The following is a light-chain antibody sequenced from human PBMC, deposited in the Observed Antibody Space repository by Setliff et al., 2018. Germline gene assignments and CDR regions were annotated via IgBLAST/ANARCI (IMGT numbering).Light chain of an antibody. CDR3: SSYTSSNTLDGV. Sequence: QSALTQPASVSGSPGQSITICCTGTSSDVGGYNYVSWYQQHPGKAPKLMIYDVSNRPSGVSNRFSGSKSGNTASLTISGLQAEDEADYYCSSYTSSNTLDGVFGGGTKVTVL. CDR2: DVS. J-gene: IGLJ3*02. V-gene: IGLV2-14*01. CDR1: SSDVGGYNY.